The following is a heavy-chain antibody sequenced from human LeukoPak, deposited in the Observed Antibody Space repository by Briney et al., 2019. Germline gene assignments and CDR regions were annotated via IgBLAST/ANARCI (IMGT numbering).Heavy chain of an antibody. J-gene: IGHJ4*02. D-gene: IGHD3-16*01. V-gene: IGHV3-74*01. Sequence: PGGSLRLSCAASGFTLSNYYMSWVRQVPGKGPVGVAHISGAGTNIAYADSVKGRFTISRDDAKNTLFLQMNSLRVEDTAVYYCVRDGMGELPYDCWGQGTLVTVSS. CDR1: GFTLSNYY. CDR2: ISGAGTNI. CDR3: VRDGMGELPYDC.